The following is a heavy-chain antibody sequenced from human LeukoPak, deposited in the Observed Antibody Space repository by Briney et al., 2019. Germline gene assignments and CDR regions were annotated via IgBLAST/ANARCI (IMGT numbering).Heavy chain of an antibody. J-gene: IGHJ4*02. CDR1: GFTFSSYW. V-gene: IGHV3-74*01. Sequence: GGSLRLSCAVSGFTFSSYWMHWVRQAPGKGLVWVSRINSDGSSTSYADSVKGRFTISRDNAKNTLYLQMNSLRAEDTAVYYCARDQELYSSGYPFFDYWGQGTLVTVSS. D-gene: IGHD6-19*01. CDR3: ARDQELYSSGYPFFDY. CDR2: INSDGSST.